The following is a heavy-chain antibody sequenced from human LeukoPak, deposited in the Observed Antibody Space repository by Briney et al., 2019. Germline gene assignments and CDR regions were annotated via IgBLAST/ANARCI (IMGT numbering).Heavy chain of an antibody. J-gene: IGHJ5*02. CDR2: VTPSDGGT. Sequence: GASVKVSCKTSGYTFTNYFMHWVRQAPGQGLGWMGAVTPSDGGTNYAQKFQGRITMTRDTSTSTVYMDLSSLKPEDTAVYYCVREGGCSGGSCYRFDPWGQGALVTVSS. CDR1: GYTFTNYF. D-gene: IGHD2-15*01. V-gene: IGHV1-46*03. CDR3: VREGGCSGGSCYRFDP.